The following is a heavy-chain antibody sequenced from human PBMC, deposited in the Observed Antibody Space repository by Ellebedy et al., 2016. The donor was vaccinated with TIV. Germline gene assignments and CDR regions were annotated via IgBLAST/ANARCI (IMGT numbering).Heavy chain of an antibody. CDR1: GFTFSSYG. D-gene: IGHD6-13*01. Sequence: PGGSLRLSCAASGFTFSSYGMHWVRKAPGKGLEWVAVIWYDGSNKYYADSVKGRFTISRDNSKNTLYLQMNSLRAEDTAFYYCAKDIRRGMGFDYWGQGTLVIVSS. CDR3: AKDIRRGMGFDY. CDR2: IWYDGSNK. V-gene: IGHV3-30*02. J-gene: IGHJ4*02.